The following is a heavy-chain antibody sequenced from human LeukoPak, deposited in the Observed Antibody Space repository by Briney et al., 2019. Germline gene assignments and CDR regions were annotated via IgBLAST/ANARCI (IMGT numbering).Heavy chain of an antibody. D-gene: IGHD3-9*01. CDR2: MNPNSGNT. Sequence: GASVKVSCKASGYTFTSHDINWVRQATGQGLEWMGWMNPNSGNTGYAQKFQGRVTMTRNTSISTAYMELSSLRSEDTAVYYCARGPRYYDILTGYYYFDYWGQGTLVTVSS. CDR3: ARGPRYYDILTGYYYFDY. CDR1: GYTFTSHD. J-gene: IGHJ4*02. V-gene: IGHV1-8*01.